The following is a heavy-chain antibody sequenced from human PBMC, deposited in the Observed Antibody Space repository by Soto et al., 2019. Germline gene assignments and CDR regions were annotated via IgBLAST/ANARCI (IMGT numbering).Heavy chain of an antibody. Sequence: GGSLRLSCAASGFTFSHYAMHWVRQAPGKGLEWVALMSYDGSNEYYADSVKGRFTISRDNSKNTLYLQMSSLRAEDTAVYYCARVHDFWSGYYLGRDYYGMDVWGQGTTVTVSS. J-gene: IGHJ6*02. CDR1: GFTFSHYA. V-gene: IGHV3-30*03. CDR2: MSYDGSNE. D-gene: IGHD3-3*01. CDR3: ARVHDFWSGYYLGRDYYGMDV.